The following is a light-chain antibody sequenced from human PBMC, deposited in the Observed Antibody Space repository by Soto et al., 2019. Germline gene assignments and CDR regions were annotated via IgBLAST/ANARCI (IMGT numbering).Light chain of an antibody. CDR3: ISYTSSSTLDV. Sequence: QSALTQPAAVSGSPGQSITISCTGTSSDVGDNNYVSWYQQHPGKAPKLMIYDVTHRPSGISTRFSGSKSGNTASLTISGLQAEEEADYYCISYTSSSTLDVFGTGTKLTVL. CDR1: SSDVGDNNY. J-gene: IGLJ1*01. CDR2: DVT. V-gene: IGLV2-14*01.